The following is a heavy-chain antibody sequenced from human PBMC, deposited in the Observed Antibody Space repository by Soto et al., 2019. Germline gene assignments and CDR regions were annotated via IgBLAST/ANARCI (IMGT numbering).Heavy chain of an antibody. V-gene: IGHV3-74*01. D-gene: IGHD2-15*01. Sequence: EVQLVESGGGLVQPGGSLRLSCAASGFTFSSYWMHWVRQAPGKGLVWVSRINSDGSSTSYADSVKGRFTISRDNAKNTLYLQMNSLRAEDTAVYYCARGKGGYCSGGSCSYDFDYWGQGTLVTVSS. CDR1: GFTFSSYW. CDR2: INSDGSST. CDR3: ARGKGGYCSGGSCSYDFDY. J-gene: IGHJ4*02.